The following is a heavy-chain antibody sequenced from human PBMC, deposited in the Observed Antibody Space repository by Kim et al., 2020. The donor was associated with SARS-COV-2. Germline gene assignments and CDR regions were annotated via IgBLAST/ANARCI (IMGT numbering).Heavy chain of an antibody. D-gene: IGHD3-9*01. Sequence: SETLSLTCTVSGGSISSSSYYWGWIRQPPGKGLEWIGSIYYSGSTYYNPSLKSRVTISVDTSKNQFSLKLSSVTAADTAVYYCARVSSTFVLRYFDYPLLDYYGMDVWGQGTTVTVSS. CDR2: IYYSGST. CDR3: ARVSSTFVLRYFDYPLLDYYGMDV. J-gene: IGHJ6*02. CDR1: GGSISSSSYY. V-gene: IGHV4-39*07.